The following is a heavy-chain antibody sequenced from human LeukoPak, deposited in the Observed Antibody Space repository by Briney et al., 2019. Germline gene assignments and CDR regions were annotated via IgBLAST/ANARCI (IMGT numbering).Heavy chain of an antibody. Sequence: GGSLGLSCVASGFTFSSFAMHWVRQAPGKGLEWVAVLSHDDISEFYADSVKGRFTISRDNSKNTVYLQMNSLRAEDTAVYYCARDLRDCSSASCNVLYYLMDAWGQGTTVTVSS. CDR2: LSHDDISE. V-gene: IGHV3-30*03. J-gene: IGHJ6*02. CDR3: ARDLRDCSSASCNVLYYLMDA. D-gene: IGHD2-2*01. CDR1: GFTFSSFA.